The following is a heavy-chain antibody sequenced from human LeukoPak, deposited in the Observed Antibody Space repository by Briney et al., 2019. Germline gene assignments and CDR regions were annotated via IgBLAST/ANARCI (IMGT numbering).Heavy chain of an antibody. CDR3: ARGSSEVGSGWYGDY. D-gene: IGHD6-19*01. V-gene: IGHV1-18*01. Sequence: GASVKVSCKASGYTFTSYGISWVRQAPGQGLEWMGWISAYNGNTNYAQKLQGRVTMTTDTSTSTAYMGLRSLRSDDTAVYYCARGSSEVGSGWYGDYWGQGTLVTVSS. CDR1: GYTFTSYG. CDR2: ISAYNGNT. J-gene: IGHJ4*02.